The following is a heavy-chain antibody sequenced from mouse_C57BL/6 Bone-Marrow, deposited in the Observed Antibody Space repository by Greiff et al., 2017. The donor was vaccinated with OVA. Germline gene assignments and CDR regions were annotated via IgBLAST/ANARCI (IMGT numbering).Heavy chain of an antibody. Sequence: EVKVVESGGGLVQSGRSLRLSCATSGFTFSDFYMEWVRQAPGKGLEWIAASRNKANDYTTEYSASVKGRFIVSRDTSQSILYLQMNALRAEDTAIYYCARDYYYGSSYGYFDVWGTGTTVTVSS. CDR2: SRNKANDYTT. J-gene: IGHJ1*03. CDR1: GFTFSDFY. CDR3: ARDYYYGSSYGYFDV. D-gene: IGHD1-1*01. V-gene: IGHV7-1*01.